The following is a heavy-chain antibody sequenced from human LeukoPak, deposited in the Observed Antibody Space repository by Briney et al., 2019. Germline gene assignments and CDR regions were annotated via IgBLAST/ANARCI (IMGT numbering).Heavy chain of an antibody. J-gene: IGHJ3*02. CDR1: GGSFSGYF. CDR3: ARVGGGVFEYGAFDR. D-gene: IGHD4-23*01. CDR2: INHSGST. V-gene: IGHV4-34*01. Sequence: SETLSHICPVYGGSFSGYFWSWIRQPPGKGLEWIGEINHSGSTNYNPSRKSRVTISVDTSKNQFSLKLSSVTAADTAVYYCARVGGGVFEYGAFDRRGQG.